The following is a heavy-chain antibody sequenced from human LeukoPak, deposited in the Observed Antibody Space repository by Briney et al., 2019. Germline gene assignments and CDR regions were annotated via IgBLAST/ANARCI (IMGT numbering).Heavy chain of an antibody. CDR3: ARDPVIALPDGAGGY. V-gene: IGHV4-30-4*01. Sequence: PSETLSLTCTVSGGSISSGDYHWSWLRQPPGTGLEWIGYIYDSGSTYYNPSLKSRVTISVDTSKNQFSLKLSSVTAADTAVYYCARDPVIALPDGAGGYWGQGTLVTVSS. D-gene: IGHD2-8*01. CDR2: IYDSGST. J-gene: IGHJ4*02. CDR1: GGSISSGDYH.